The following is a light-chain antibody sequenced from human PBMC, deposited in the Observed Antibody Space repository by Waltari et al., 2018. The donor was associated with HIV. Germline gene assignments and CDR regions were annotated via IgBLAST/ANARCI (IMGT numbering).Light chain of an antibody. CDR2: DAS. CDR1: QSGSRSH. V-gene: IGKV3-20*01. Sequence: ETILTQSPGTLSLSTGERATLSCRASQSGSRSHLAWYQQKPGQAPRLLVYDASSRATGIPDRFSGSGSGTDFILTINGLEPEDFAVYYCQQYDNSRWTFGQGTKVEIK. CDR3: QQYDNSRWT. J-gene: IGKJ1*01.